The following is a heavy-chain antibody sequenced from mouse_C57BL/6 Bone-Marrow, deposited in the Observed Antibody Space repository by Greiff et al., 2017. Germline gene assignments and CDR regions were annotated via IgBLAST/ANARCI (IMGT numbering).Heavy chain of an antibody. CDR3: ARSPYYYGSRAWFAC. J-gene: IGHJ3*01. V-gene: IGHV1-59*01. Sequence: VQLQQPGAELVRPGTSVKLSCKASGYTFTSYWMHWVKQRPGQGLEWIGVIDPSDSYTNYNQKFKGKATLTVDTSSSTAYMQLSSLTSEDSAVYYCARSPYYYGSRAWFACWGQGTLVTVSA. CDR1: GYTFTSYW. CDR2: IDPSDSYT. D-gene: IGHD1-1*01.